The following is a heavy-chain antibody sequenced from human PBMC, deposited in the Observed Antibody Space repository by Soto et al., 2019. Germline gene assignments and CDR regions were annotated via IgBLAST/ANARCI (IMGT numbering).Heavy chain of an antibody. V-gene: IGHV1-18*01. CDR2: ISAYNGNT. Sequence: QVQLVLSGAEVKKPGASVKVSCKASGYTFTSYGISWERQATGQGLEWMGWISAYNGNTKYAQKYQGRVTMTPDTATSTAYMEVRSLRSDETAVYYCARDAAAGLNDYWGKGTLVTVSS. CDR3: ARDAAAGLNDY. J-gene: IGHJ4*02. CDR1: GYTFTSYG. D-gene: IGHD6-13*01.